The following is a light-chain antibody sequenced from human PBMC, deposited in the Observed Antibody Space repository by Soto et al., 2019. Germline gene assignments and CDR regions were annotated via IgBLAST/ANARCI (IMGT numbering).Light chain of an antibody. J-gene: IGLJ3*02. CDR2: EVS. CDR3: SSYPSSSTRV. CDR1: SSDVGGYNY. V-gene: IGLV2-14*01. Sequence: QSALTQPASVSGSPGQSITISCTGTSSDVGGYNYVSWYQQHPGKAPKLMIYEVSNRPSGVSNRFSGSKSGNTASLTISGLQAEVEDDYYCSSYPSSSTRVFGGGTKLTVL.